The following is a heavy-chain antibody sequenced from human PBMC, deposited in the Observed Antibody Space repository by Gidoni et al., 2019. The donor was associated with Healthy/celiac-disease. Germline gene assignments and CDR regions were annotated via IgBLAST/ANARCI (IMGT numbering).Heavy chain of an antibody. J-gene: IGHJ3*02. CDR1: GYSCTSYW. V-gene: IGHV5-51*03. CDR3: VRDYGDYHDAFDI. CDR2: IYPGDSDT. D-gene: IGHD4-17*01. Sequence: EVQLVQSGAEVKKPGESLKSYCKGSGYSCTSYWTGWVRQMPGKGLEWMGIIYPGDSDTRYSPSFQGQVTISADKSISTAYLQWSSLKASDTAMYYCVRDYGDYHDAFDIWGQGTMVTVSS.